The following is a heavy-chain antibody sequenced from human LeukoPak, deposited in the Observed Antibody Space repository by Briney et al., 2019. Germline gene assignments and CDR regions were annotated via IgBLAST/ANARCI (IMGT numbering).Heavy chain of an antibody. CDR1: GGPLSTYT. V-gene: IGHV4-59*01. CDR3: ARDTSVGSGMQY. CDR2: IYHGGTT. D-gene: IGHD3-10*01. Sequence: SETLSLTCSVSGGPLSTYTWSWVRQSPGKGLEWIGYIYHGGTTNYSPPLKSRATISAHTAGNQFSLRLRSVTAADTAIYYCARDTSVGSGMQYWGQGTLVSVSS. J-gene: IGHJ4*02.